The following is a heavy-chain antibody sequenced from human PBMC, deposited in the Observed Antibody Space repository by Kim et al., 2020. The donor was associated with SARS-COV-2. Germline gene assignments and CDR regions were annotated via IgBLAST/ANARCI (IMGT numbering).Heavy chain of an antibody. CDR1: GYTFTGYY. Sequence: ASVKVSCKASGYTFTGYYMHWVRQAPGQGLEWMGWINPNSGGTNYAQKFQGRVTMTRDTSISTAYMELSRLRSDDTAVYYCARGARPRTIFGVVIIPNLMRGMDVWGQGTTVTVSS. D-gene: IGHD3-3*01. CDR2: INPNSGGT. CDR3: ARGARPRTIFGVVIIPNLMRGMDV. V-gene: IGHV1-2*02. J-gene: IGHJ6*02.